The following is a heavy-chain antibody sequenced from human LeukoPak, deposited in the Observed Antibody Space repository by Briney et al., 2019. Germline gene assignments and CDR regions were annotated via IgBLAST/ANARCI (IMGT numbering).Heavy chain of an antibody. D-gene: IGHD3-16*02. Sequence: PSETLSLTCTVSGGSINSYYWTWIRQPPGKGLEYIGYVSYSGSTYYNPSLNSRVTISLDTSMNQFSLRLTSVTATDTAVYYCARGRGGGVNIFGGGIRSSFFDFWGQGPLVTVSA. V-gene: IGHV4-59*01. CDR2: VSYSGST. CDR1: GGSINSYY. J-gene: IGHJ4*02. CDR3: ARGRGGGVNIFGGGIRSSFFDF.